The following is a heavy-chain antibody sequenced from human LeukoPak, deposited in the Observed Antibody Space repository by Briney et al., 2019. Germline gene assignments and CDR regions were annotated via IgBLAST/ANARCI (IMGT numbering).Heavy chain of an antibody. CDR1: GFTFSSYW. CDR3: VAESYSGYDSIPLFDY. J-gene: IGHJ4*02. V-gene: IGHV3-74*01. CDR2: INSDGSST. D-gene: IGHD5-12*01. Sequence: GGSLRLSCAASGFTFSSYWMHWVRQAPGKGLVWVSRINSDGSSTSYADSVKGRFTISRDNAKNTPYLQMNSLRAEDTAVYYCVAESYSGYDSIPLFDYWGQGTLVTVSS.